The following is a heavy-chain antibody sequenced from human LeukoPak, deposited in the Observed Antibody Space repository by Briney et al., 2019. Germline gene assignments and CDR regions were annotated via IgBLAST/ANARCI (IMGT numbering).Heavy chain of an antibody. CDR2: IKQDGSEK. J-gene: IGHJ4*02. D-gene: IGHD2-2*01. Sequence: PGGSLRLSCAASGFTFSSYWMSWVRQAPGKGLEWVANIKQDGSEKYYVDSVKGRFTISRDNAKNSLYLQMSSLRAEDTAVYYCARDPIYCSSTSCYTFDYWGQGTLVTVSS. CDR1: GFTFSSYW. CDR3: ARDPIYCSSTSCYTFDY. V-gene: IGHV3-7*01.